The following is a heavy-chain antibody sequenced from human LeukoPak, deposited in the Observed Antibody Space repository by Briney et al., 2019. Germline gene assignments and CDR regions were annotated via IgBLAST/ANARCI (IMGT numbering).Heavy chain of an antibody. V-gene: IGHV4-59*11. J-gene: IGHJ4*02. CDR1: GGSISSHY. CDR2: IYYSGST. Sequence: SETLSLTCTVSGGSISSHYWSWIRQPPGKGLEWIGYIYYSGSTNYNPSLKSRVTISVDTSKNQFSLKLSSVTAADTAVYYCASGYYGSGSYPFDYWGQGTLVNVSS. CDR3: ASGYYGSGSYPFDY. D-gene: IGHD3-10*01.